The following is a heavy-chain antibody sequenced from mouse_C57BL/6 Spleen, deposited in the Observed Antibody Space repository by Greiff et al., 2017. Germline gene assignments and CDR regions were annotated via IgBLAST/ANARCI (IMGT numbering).Heavy chain of an antibody. CDR2: IDPANGNT. CDR3: ARGGNYYYYAMDY. V-gene: IGHV14-3*01. J-gene: IGHJ4*01. CDR1: GFNIKNTY. D-gene: IGHD2-1*01. Sequence: EVKLVESVAELVRPGASVKLSCTASGFNIKNTYMHWVKQRPEQGLEWIGRIDPANGNTKYAPKFQGKATITADTSSNTAYLQRSSLTSEDTAIYYCARGGNYYYYAMDYWGQGTSVTVSS.